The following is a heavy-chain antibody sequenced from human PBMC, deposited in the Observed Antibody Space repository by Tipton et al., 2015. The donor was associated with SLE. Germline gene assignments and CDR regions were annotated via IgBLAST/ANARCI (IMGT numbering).Heavy chain of an antibody. Sequence: QLVQSGGGLVQPGGSLRLSCAASGFTVSSNYMSWVRQAPGKGLEWVSVIYSGGSTYYADSVKGRFTISRHNSKNTLYLQMNSLRAEDTALYYCASRASSGYYSFDYWGQGTLVTVSS. CDR1: GFTVSSNY. D-gene: IGHD3-22*01. V-gene: IGHV3-53*04. CDR3: ASRASSGYYSFDY. J-gene: IGHJ4*02. CDR2: IYSGGST.